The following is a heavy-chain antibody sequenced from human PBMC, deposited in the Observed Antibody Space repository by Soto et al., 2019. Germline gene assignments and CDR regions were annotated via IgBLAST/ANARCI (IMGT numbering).Heavy chain of an antibody. CDR3: AREATGRMDV. Sequence: EVQLVESGGGLVQPGGSLRLSCAASGFTFSSYSRNWVRQAPGKGLEWVSYISSSSSAIYYADSVKGRFTISRDNVKNSLYVQMNSLRPEDTAVYYCAREATGRMDVWGQGTTVTVSS. D-gene: IGHD3-10*01. CDR2: ISSSSSAI. CDR1: GFTFSSYS. V-gene: IGHV3-48*01. J-gene: IGHJ6*02.